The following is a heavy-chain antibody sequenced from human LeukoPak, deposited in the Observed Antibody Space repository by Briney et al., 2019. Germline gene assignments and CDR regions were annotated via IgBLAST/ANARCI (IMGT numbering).Heavy chain of an antibody. CDR1: GGSISSYY. Sequence: SETLSLTCTVSGGSISSYYWSWIRQPPGKGLEWIGYIYYSGSTNYNPSLKSRVTMSVDTSKNQFSLKLSSVTAADTAVYYCAREGWFGGFVGYWGQGALVTVSS. J-gene: IGHJ4*02. D-gene: IGHD3-10*01. CDR2: IYYSGST. CDR3: AREGWFGGFVGY. V-gene: IGHV4-59*12.